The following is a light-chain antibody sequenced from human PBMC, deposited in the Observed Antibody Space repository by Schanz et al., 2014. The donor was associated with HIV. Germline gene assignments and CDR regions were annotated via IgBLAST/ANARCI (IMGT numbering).Light chain of an antibody. CDR3: QQYGNSPRT. CDR2: AAS. CDR1: QTVSSSS. V-gene: IGKV3-20*01. J-gene: IGKJ1*01. Sequence: EIVLTQSPDTLSLSPGERATLSCRASQTVSSSSLAWYQQKPGQSPRLLIYAASTRATGIPDRFSGSGSGTDFSLTISRLEPEDFAVYYCQQYGNSPRTFGQGTKVEI.